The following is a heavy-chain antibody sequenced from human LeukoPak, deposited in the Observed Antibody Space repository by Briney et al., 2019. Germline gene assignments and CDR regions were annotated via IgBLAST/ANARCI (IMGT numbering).Heavy chain of an antibody. CDR2: IYTIGTT. J-gene: IGHJ4*02. V-gene: IGHV4-61*02. CDR3: ARVTGRDYYFDY. CDR1: GGSISSGSYY. D-gene: IGHD1-14*01. Sequence: PSETLSLTCTVSGGSISSGSYYWSWVRQPAGKGLEWIGRIYTIGTTHYNPSLKSRITISIDTSRNQFSLRLNSVTAADTAVYYCARVTGRDYYFDYWGQGTLVIVSS.